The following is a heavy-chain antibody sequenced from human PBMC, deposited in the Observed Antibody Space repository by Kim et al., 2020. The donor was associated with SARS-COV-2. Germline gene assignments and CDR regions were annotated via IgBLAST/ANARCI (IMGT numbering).Heavy chain of an antibody. Sequence: GGSLRLSCAASGFTFSTYWMSWVRQAPGKGLEWVAHIRLDGNEKYYVDSVKGRISISRDNAKNSLELQMNSLRAEDTAVYYCARKRELDWGKGIVVTVSS. CDR2: IRLDGNEK. CDR1: GFTFSTYW. J-gene: IGHJ4*02. CDR3: ARKRELD. V-gene: IGHV3-7*01. D-gene: IGHD1-26*01.